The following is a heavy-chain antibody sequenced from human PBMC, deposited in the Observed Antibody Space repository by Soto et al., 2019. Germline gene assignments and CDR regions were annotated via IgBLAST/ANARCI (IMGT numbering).Heavy chain of an antibody. J-gene: IGHJ4*02. Sequence: ASVKGSWKGSGYTFIDDYMDWGRHAPGQGFEWMGRISPKSGGTNYAQKFQGRVTMTWDTSLNTAYMELSSLISEDTAVYYCARPPGYISDWYYFDLWGQGTLVTVSS. D-gene: IGHD3-9*01. V-gene: IGHV1-2*02. CDR2: ISPKSGGT. CDR3: ARPPGYISDWYYFDL. CDR1: GYTFIDDY.